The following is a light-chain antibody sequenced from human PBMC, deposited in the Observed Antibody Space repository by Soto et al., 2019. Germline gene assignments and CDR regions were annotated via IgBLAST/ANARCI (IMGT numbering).Light chain of an antibody. CDR2: GAS. CDR1: QSVRSY. Sequence: EVVMTQSPATLSVSPGERATLSCWASQSVRSYLAWYQQEPGQAPRLLIHGASTRAPGIPARFSGSGSGTDFTLTISSLQSEDFEVYYCHQYDHWPQTFGQGTKVDLK. V-gene: IGKV3-15*01. J-gene: IGKJ1*01. CDR3: HQYDHWPQT.